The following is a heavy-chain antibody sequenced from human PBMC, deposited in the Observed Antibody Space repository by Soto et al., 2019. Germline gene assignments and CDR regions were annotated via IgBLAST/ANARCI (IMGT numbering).Heavy chain of an antibody. CDR2: ISASGGST. D-gene: IGHD7-27*01. CDR1: GSTFSTYA. V-gene: IGHV3-23*01. J-gene: IGHJ6*02. CDR3: AKDLRTSTNCNCGMDV. Sequence: EVQLLESGGGLVQPGGSLRLSCAASGSTFSTYAVSWVRQAPGKGLEWVSVISASGGSTFYADSVKGRFTVSRDNSRNTLYVKVISLRVEDTAVYYCAKDLRTSTNCNCGMDVWGQGTTVTVSS.